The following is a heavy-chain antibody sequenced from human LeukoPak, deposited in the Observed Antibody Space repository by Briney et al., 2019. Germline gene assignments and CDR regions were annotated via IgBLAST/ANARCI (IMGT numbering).Heavy chain of an antibody. J-gene: IGHJ6*04. CDR1: DDSITMYY. CDR3: ARGRVSSSTWYSTYYY. CDR2: VDHTGST. V-gene: IGHV4-59*01. Sequence: PSETLSLTCTVSDDSITMYYWTWLRQPPGKGLEWIGYVDHTGSTKFNPSLNGRVSISRDTSNNFFSLRLRSVTAADTAVYFCARGRVSSSTWYSTYYYWGKGTTVTVSS. D-gene: IGHD2/OR15-2a*01.